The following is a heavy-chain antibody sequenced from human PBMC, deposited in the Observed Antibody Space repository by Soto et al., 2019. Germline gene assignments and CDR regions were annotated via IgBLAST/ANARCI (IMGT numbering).Heavy chain of an antibody. D-gene: IGHD2-15*01. CDR2: IDWDDDK. CDR3: ARTYCTGGSCYGHHDSFDI. CDR1: GFSLSTSGMR. Sequence: PTHTLTLTCTFSGFSLSTSGMRVSWIRQPPGKALEWLARIDWDDDKFYSTSLKTRLTISKDTSKNQVVLTMTNMDPVDTATFYCARTYCTGGSCYGHHDSFDIWGQGTMVTVSS. V-gene: IGHV2-70*04. J-gene: IGHJ3*02.